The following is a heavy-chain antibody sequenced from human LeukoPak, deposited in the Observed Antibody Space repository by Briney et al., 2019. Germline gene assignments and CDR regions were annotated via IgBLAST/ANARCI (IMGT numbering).Heavy chain of an antibody. CDR1: GYTFTSYG. CDR2: ISGYNGNT. J-gene: IGHJ6*02. D-gene: IGHD6-6*01. V-gene: IGHV1-18*01. CDR3: ARDRIPALDYYYGVDV. Sequence: ASVKVSCTASGYTFTSYGISWVRQAPGQGLEWMGWISGYNGNTNYAQKVQDRVTMTTDTSTSTAYMELRSLRSDDTAVYYCARDRIPALDYYYGVDVWGQGTTVTVSS.